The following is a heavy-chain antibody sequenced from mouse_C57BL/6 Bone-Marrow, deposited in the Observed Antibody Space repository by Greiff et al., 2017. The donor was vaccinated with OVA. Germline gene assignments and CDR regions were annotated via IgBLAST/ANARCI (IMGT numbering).Heavy chain of an antibody. CDR3: ARSWVLRP. CDR1: GYTFTDYY. Sequence: QVQLQQSGAELVRPGASVKLSCKASGYTFTDYYINWVKQRPGQGLEWIARIYPGSGNTYYNEKFKGKATLTAEKSSSTAYMQLSSLTSEDSAVYFCARSWVLRPWGQGTTLTVSS. CDR2: IYPGSGNT. D-gene: IGHD2-3*01. V-gene: IGHV1-76*01. J-gene: IGHJ2*01.